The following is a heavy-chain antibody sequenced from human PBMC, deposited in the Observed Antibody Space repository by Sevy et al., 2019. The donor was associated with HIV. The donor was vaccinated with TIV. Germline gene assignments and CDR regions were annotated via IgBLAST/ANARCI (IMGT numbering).Heavy chain of an antibody. V-gene: IGHV3-48*02. CDR3: ARGGGKQWLAQTLNAFDI. J-gene: IGHJ3*02. CDR1: GFTFSSYS. Sequence: GGSLRLSCAASGFTFSSYSMNWVRQAPGKGLEWDSYISSSSTIYYADSVKGRFTISRDNAKNSLYLQMNSLRDEDTAVYYCARGGGKQWLAQTLNAFDIWGQGTMVTVSS. D-gene: IGHD6-19*01. CDR2: ISSSSTI.